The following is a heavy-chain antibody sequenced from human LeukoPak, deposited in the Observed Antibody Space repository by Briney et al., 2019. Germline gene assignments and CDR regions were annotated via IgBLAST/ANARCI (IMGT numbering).Heavy chain of an antibody. CDR1: GITFSSYG. D-gene: IGHD3-22*01. V-gene: IGHV3-7*01. CDR3: ARGGYDSSGPHAY. CDR2: IKQDGSEK. Sequence: GGTLRLSCAASGITFSSYGMSWVRQAPGKGLEWVANIKQDGSEKYYVDSVKGRFTISRDNAKNSLCLQMNSLRAEDTAVYYCARGGYDSSGPHAYWGQGTLVTVSS. J-gene: IGHJ4*02.